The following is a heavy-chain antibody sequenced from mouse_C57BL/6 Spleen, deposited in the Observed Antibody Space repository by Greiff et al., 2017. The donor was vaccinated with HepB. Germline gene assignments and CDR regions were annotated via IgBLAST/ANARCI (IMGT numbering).Heavy chain of an antibody. D-gene: IGHD2-4*01. J-gene: IGHJ1*03. CDR3: ARRIYYDYDEGYFDV. Sequence: QVQLKESGAELARPGASVKMSCKASGYTFTSYTMHWVKQRPGQGLEWIGYINPSSGYTKYNQKFKDKATLTADKSSSTAYMQLSSLTSEDSAVYYCARRIYYDYDEGYFDVWGTGTTVTVSS. CDR1: GYTFTSYT. CDR2: INPSSGYT. V-gene: IGHV1-4*01.